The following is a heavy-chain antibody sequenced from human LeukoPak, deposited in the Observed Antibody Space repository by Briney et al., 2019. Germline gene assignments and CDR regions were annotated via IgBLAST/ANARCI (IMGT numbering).Heavy chain of an antibody. D-gene: IGHD1-20*01. CDR3: ATGRLNNWNLPFAD. J-gene: IGHJ4*02. CDR2: ISYHGVST. V-gene: IGHV3-64*01. Sequence: PGGSLRLSCAASGFTFSSYAMHWVRQAPGKGLEYVSAISYHGVSTYYAHSVKGRFTISRDNSRNTLYLRMGSLRAEDMAAYYCATGRLNNWNLPFADWGQGALVTVSS. CDR1: GFTFSSYA.